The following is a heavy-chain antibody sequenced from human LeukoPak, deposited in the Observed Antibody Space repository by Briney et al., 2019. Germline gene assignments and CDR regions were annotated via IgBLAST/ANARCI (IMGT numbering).Heavy chain of an antibody. CDR1: GGSISSYY. J-gene: IGHJ4*02. V-gene: IGHV4-39*01. Sequence: PETLSLTCTVSGGSISSYYWGWIRQPPGKGLEWIGSIYYSGSTYYNPSLKSRVTISVDTSKNQFSLKLSSVTAADTAVYYCARQLEWELLRGEEFDYWGQGTLVTVSS. CDR3: ARQLEWELLRGEEFDY. D-gene: IGHD1-26*01. CDR2: IYYSGST.